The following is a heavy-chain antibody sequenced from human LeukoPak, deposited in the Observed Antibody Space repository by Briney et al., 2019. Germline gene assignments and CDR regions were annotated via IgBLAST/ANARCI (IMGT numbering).Heavy chain of an antibody. J-gene: IGHJ4*02. CDR1: GFTFDDYA. CDR2: ISWNSGSI. Sequence: GGSLRLFCAASGFTFDDYAMHWVRQAPGKGLEWVSGISWNSGSIGYADSVKGRFTISRDNAKNSLYLQMNSLRAEDTALYYCAKDKIRYSSSWIDYWGQGTLVTVSS. CDR3: AKDKIRYSSSWIDY. D-gene: IGHD6-13*01. V-gene: IGHV3-9*01.